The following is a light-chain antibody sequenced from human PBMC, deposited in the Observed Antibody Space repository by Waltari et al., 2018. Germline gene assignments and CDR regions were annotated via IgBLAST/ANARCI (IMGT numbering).Light chain of an antibody. CDR2: DVS. J-gene: IGLJ2*01. Sequence: QSTLTQPRSVSGSPGQSVTISCTGTSSDVGGYKSVSWYQQHPGKAPKLMIYDVSKRPSGVPDRFSGSKSGNTASLTISGLQAEDEADYYCCSYAGSYTSLFGGGTKLTVL. CDR1: SSDVGGYKS. V-gene: IGLV2-11*01. CDR3: CSYAGSYTSL.